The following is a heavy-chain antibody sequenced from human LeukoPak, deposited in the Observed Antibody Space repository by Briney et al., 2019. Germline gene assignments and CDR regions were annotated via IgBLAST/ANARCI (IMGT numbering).Heavy chain of an antibody. V-gene: IGHV3-53*01. J-gene: IGHJ5*02. Sequence: GGSLRLSCAASGFTFSSYSMNWVRQAPGKGLEWVSIIHTNGNTYYADSVKGRFIISRDNSKNTLYLQMNSLRTEDTAVYYCASSRTAASSNWFDPWGQGTLVTVSS. CDR3: ASSRTAASSNWFDP. CDR2: IHTNGNT. D-gene: IGHD6-13*01. CDR1: GFTFSSYS.